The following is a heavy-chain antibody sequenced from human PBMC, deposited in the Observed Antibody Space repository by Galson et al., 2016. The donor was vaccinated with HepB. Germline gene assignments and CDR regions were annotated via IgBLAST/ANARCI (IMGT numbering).Heavy chain of an antibody. D-gene: IGHD6-13*01. CDR2: IIPMFGKA. CDR3: AMSIAAAGPIDH. J-gene: IGHJ4*02. CDR1: GGSFSSNA. Sequence: SVKVSCKASGGSFSSNAISWVRQAPGQGLEWIGGIIPMFGKANYAQKFQGRVTINADESTSTAHMELSSLRSEDTAVYYCAMSIAAAGPIDHWGQGTLVTVSP. V-gene: IGHV1-69*13.